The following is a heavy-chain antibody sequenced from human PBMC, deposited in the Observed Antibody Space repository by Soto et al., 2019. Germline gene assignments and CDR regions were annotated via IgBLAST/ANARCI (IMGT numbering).Heavy chain of an antibody. Sequence: QVQLVESGGGLVKPGGSLRLSCAASGFTFSDYYMSWIRQAPGKGLEWVSYISTCGSNIYYADSVKGRFTISRDNAKNSLYLHMNSLRAEDTAVYYCARSGYTWNDSPDYWGQGTLVTVSS. D-gene: IGHD1-20*01. CDR1: GFTFSDYY. J-gene: IGHJ4*02. V-gene: IGHV3-11*01. CDR3: ARSGYTWNDSPDY. CDR2: ISTCGSNI.